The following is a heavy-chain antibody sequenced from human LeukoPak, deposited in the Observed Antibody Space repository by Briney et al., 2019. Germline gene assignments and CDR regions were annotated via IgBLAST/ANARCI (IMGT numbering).Heavy chain of an antibody. Sequence: ASVKVSCKTSGYNFINYCIHWVRQAPGQGLEWMGLISPGGGSTSYTERFQGRVSLTRDVSTNSVHLELSSLTSGDTAVYYCARSRGNHFDYWGQGTLVTVSP. J-gene: IGHJ4*02. CDR1: GYNFINYC. CDR3: ARSRGNHFDY. CDR2: ISPGGGST. D-gene: IGHD3-10*01. V-gene: IGHV1-46*01.